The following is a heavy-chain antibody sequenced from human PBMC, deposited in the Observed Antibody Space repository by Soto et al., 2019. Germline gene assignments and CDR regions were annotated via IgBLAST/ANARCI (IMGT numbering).Heavy chain of an antibody. V-gene: IGHV3-33*01. D-gene: IGHD2-15*01. CDR3: ARDGCSDGSCYEHYYYGMDV. Sequence: PGGSLGLSCAASGFTFSSYGMHWVRQAPGKGLEWVAVIWYDGSNKYYADSVKGRFTISRDNSKNTLYPQMNSLRGEDTAGYYCARDGCSDGSCYEHYYYGMDVCGQGNTVTVSS. CDR2: IWYDGSNK. CDR1: GFTFSSYG. J-gene: IGHJ6*02.